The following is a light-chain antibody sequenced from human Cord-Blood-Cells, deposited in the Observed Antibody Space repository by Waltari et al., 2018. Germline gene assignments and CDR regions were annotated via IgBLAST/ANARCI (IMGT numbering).Light chain of an antibody. V-gene: IGLV2-14*01. CDR3: SSYTSSSTWV. J-gene: IGLJ3*02. Sequence: QSALTQPASVSGSPGQSITISCTGTSSDVGGHNYVSWYQQHPGKAPKLMIYDVSKRPSGVSDHFSGSKAGHPASLTISGLQAEDEADYYCSSYTSSSTWVFGGGTKLTVL. CDR2: DVS. CDR1: SSDVGGHNY.